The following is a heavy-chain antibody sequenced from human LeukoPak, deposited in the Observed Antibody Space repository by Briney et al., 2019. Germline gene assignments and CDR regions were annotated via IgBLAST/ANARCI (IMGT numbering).Heavy chain of an antibody. V-gene: IGHV4-34*01. CDR1: GGSFSGYY. D-gene: IGHD3-22*01. CDR2: INHSGST. Sequence: SETLSLTCAVYGGSFSGYYWSWIRQPPGKGLEWIGEINHSGSTNYNPSLKSRVTISVDTSKNQFSPKLSSVTAADTAVYYCARTSYYDSSGYRSAFDIWGQGTMVTVSS. J-gene: IGHJ3*02. CDR3: ARTSYYDSSGYRSAFDI.